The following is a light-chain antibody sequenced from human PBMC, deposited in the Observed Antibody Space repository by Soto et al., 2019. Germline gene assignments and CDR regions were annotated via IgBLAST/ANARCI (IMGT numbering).Light chain of an antibody. CDR2: EVN. J-gene: IGLJ1*01. V-gene: IGLV2-14*01. CDR3: SSYSISTAYL. CDR1: SSDVGGYDY. Sequence: QSVLTQPASVSGSPGQSITISCTGTSSDVGGYDYVSWYQLHPGKAPKLMVFEVNNRPSGVSYRFSGSKSGNTASLTISGLRAEDEADYFCSSYSISTAYLFGTGTKLTVL.